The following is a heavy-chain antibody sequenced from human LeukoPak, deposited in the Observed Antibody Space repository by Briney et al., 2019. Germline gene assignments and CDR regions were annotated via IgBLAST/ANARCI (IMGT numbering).Heavy chain of an antibody. V-gene: IGHV1-2*02. J-gene: IGHJ4*02. CDR1: GYTFTGYY. D-gene: IGHD5-24*01. CDR2: INPNSGGT. CDR3: ARVGRDGYPEAVDY. Sequence: GASVKVSCKASGYTFTGYYMHWVRQAPGQGLEWMGWINPNSGGTNYAQKFQGRVTITRDTSTSTAYMELRSLRSDDTAVYYCARVGRDGYPEAVDYWGQGTLVTVSS.